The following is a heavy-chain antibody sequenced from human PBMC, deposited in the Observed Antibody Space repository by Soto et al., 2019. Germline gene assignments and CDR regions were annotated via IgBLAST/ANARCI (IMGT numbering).Heavy chain of an antibody. J-gene: IGHJ4*02. V-gene: IGHV3-30-3*01. D-gene: IGHD5-18*01. CDR3: ARGYSYGPLDY. CDR2: ISYDGSNK. Sequence: GGSLILSCAASGFTFSSYAMHWVRQAPGKGLEWVAVISYDGSNKYYADSVKGRFTISRDNSKNTLYLQMNSLRAEDTAVYYCARGYSYGPLDYWGQGTLVTVSS. CDR1: GFTFSSYA.